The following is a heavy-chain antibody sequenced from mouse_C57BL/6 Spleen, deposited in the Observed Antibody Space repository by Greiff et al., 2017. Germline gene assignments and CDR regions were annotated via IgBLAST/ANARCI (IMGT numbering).Heavy chain of an antibody. J-gene: IGHJ4*01. Sequence: QVQLKQSGPELVKPGASVKISCKASGYSFTSYYIHWVKQRPGQGLEWIGWIYPGSGNTKYNEKFKGKATLTADTSSSTAYMQLSSLTSEDSAVYYCARPLLRPFYYAMDYWGQGTSVTVSS. CDR1: GYSFTSYY. CDR2: IYPGSGNT. V-gene: IGHV1-66*01. D-gene: IGHD1-2*01. CDR3: ARPLLRPFYYAMDY.